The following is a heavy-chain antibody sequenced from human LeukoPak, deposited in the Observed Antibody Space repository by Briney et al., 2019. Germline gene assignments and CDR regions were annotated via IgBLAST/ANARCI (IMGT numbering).Heavy chain of an antibody. Sequence: GASVKVSCKASGYTFTCQFIHWLRQAPGRGLEWMGWIDPPSGVPHYAQKFQDTVTMTRDTSIGTAYMEVRRLKSDDTAVYYCARSGFSTGFYLDFWGQGTLISVSS. D-gene: IGHD2-8*02. CDR3: ARSGFSTGFYLDF. J-gene: IGHJ4*02. V-gene: IGHV1-2*02. CDR2: IDPPSGVP. CDR1: GYTFTCQF.